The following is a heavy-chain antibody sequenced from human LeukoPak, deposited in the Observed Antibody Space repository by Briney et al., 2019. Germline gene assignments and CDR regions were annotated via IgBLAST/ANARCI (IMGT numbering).Heavy chain of an antibody. CDR2: ISYDGSNK. CDR1: GFTFSSYA. Sequence: GRSLRLSCAASGFTFSSYAMHWVRQAPGKGLEWVAVISYDGSNKYYADSVKGRFTISRDNSKNTLYLQMNSLRAEDTAVYYCARCYYDSSGEYGNDAFDIWGQGTMVTVSS. J-gene: IGHJ3*02. CDR3: ARCYYDSSGEYGNDAFDI. D-gene: IGHD3-22*01. V-gene: IGHV3-30-3*01.